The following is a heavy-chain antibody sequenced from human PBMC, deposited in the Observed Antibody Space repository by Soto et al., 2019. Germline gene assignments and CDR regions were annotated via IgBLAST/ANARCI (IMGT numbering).Heavy chain of an antibody. Sequence: QVQLVESGGGVVQPGGSLRLSCGASGFTFRSYAMHWVRQTPGKGLEWVAVISYDGSNKHYADSVKGRFSISRDNSKNMLELQMESLSTEDTAVYYWVRSMIIVVRLIGLDYWGQGTLVTVSP. D-gene: IGHD3-22*01. V-gene: IGHV3-30-3*01. J-gene: IGHJ4*02. CDR1: GFTFRSYA. CDR3: VRSMIIVVRLIGLDY. CDR2: ISYDGSNK.